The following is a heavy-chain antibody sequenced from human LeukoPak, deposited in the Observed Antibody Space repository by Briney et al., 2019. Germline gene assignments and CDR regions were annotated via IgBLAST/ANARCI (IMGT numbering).Heavy chain of an antibody. Sequence: GGSLRLSCAASGFTVSSDYMSWVRQAQGKGLEWVSVIYSGGSTYYADSVKGRFTISRDKSKNTVYLQMNSLRFEDTAMYYCARNWFDPWGQGTLVTVSP. V-gene: IGHV3-53*05. J-gene: IGHJ5*02. CDR3: ARNWFDP. CDR1: GFTVSSDY. CDR2: IYSGGST.